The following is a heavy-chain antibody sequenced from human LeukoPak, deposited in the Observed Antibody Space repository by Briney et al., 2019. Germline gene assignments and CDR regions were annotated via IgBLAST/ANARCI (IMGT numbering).Heavy chain of an antibody. V-gene: IGHV3-23*01. CDR3: AQHLPPGN. J-gene: IGHJ4*02. Sequence: YPGGSLRLSCAASGFTFSRYIMSWVRQAPGKGLEWVSGISGSGGSTYYADSVKGRFTISRDNSKNRVYLQLKSLRAEDTALYYFAQHLPPGNWGQGTLVTVSS. CDR1: GFTFSRYI. CDR2: ISGSGGST.